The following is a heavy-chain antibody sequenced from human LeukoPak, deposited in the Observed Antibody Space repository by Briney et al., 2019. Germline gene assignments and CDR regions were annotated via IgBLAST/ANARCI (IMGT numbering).Heavy chain of an antibody. Sequence: GGSLRLSCAVSVITLSNYGMSCVRQAPGEGLECVAGISDRGSRTNYADSVKGRFTISTDHPKNTLYLQMNRLRAEDTAVYYCARGAYYDSRNYYYYYMDVWGKGTTVTVSS. J-gene: IGHJ6*03. CDR1: VITLSNYG. CDR3: ARGAYYDSRNYYYYYMDV. CDR2: ISDRGSRT. V-gene: IGHV3-23*01. D-gene: IGHD3-22*01.